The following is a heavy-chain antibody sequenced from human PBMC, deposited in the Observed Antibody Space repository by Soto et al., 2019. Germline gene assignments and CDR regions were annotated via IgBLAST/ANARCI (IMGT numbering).Heavy chain of an antibody. Sequence: QVQLVQSGAEVKKPGSSVKVSCEASGGTFTGHAISWVRQAPGQGPEWMGGLILLFGTSQHAQNFQGRLTITADKSTSTAYMELTSLRFEDTAIYYCARGPNWGYRFDSWGQGTLVTVSS. CDR2: LILLFGTS. J-gene: IGHJ4*02. CDR1: GGTFTGHA. V-gene: IGHV1-69*06. D-gene: IGHD7-27*01. CDR3: ARGPNWGYRFDS.